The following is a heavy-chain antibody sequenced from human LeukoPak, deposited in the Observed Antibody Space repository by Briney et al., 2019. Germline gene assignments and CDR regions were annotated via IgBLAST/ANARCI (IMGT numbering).Heavy chain of an antibody. CDR2: INTNTGNP. V-gene: IGHV7-4-1*02. Sequence: ASVKVSCKASGYTFASYAMNWVRQAPGQGLERMGWINTNTGNPTYAQGFTGRFVFSLDTSVSTAYLQISSLKAEDTAVYYCAKKYCSGITCYTGSFGYWGQGTLVTVSS. CDR1: GYTFASYA. D-gene: IGHD2-2*02. CDR3: AKKYCSGITCYTGSFGY. J-gene: IGHJ4*02.